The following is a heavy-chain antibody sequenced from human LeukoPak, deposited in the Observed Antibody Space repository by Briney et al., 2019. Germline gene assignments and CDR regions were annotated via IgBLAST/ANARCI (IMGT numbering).Heavy chain of an antibody. CDR1: GFTFSSYS. V-gene: IGHV3-21*01. D-gene: IGHD5-24*01. CDR3: ARTIEMATISYFDY. J-gene: IGHJ4*02. Sequence: GGSLRLSCAASGFTFSSYSMNWVRQAPGKGLEWVSSISSSSSYIYYADSLKGRFTISRDNAKNSLYLQMNSLRAGDTAVYYCARTIEMATISYFDYWGQGTLVTVSS. CDR2: ISSSSSYI.